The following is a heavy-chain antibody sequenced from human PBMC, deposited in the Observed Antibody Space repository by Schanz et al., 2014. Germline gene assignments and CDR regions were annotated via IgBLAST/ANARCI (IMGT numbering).Heavy chain of an antibody. CDR3: SKELNRHGGQTNFYYYYGMDV. Sequence: QVQLVESGGGVVQPGRSLRLSCAASGFNFSNYDIHWVRQAPGKGLEWVALIYYNGTNKYYADSVKGRFTISRDNSQNTLYRQMTTRTADITARYSRSKELNRHGGQTNFYYYYGMDVWGQGTTVTVSS. CDR2: IYYNGTNK. J-gene: IGHJ6*02. V-gene: IGHV3-30*18. CDR1: GFNFSNYD.